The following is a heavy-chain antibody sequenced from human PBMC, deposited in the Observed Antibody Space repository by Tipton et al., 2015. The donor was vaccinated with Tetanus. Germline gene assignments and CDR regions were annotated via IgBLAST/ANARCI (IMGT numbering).Heavy chain of an antibody. CDR2: IYYSGST. D-gene: IGHD3-3*01. V-gene: IGHV4-39*07. CDR1: RGSISSSNYY. Sequence: TLSLTCTVSRGSISSSNYYWGWIRQPPGKGLEWIGSIYYSGSTYYNPSLKSRVTISVDTSKNQFSLRLISLTAADTAVYYCARSRGYDFWGGPSTIDAFDIWGQGKLVTVSS. J-gene: IGHJ3*02. CDR3: ARSRGYDFWGGPSTIDAFDI.